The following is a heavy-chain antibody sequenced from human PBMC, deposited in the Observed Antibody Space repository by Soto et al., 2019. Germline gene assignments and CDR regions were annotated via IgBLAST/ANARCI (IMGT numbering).Heavy chain of an antibody. V-gene: IGHV4-59*12. Sequence: SETLSLTCTVSGGSISTYSWNWIRQAPGKGLEWIGYIYYSGSTYYNPSLKSRVTISVDTSKNQFSLKLSSVTAADTAVYYCAREEAAGHYYYGMDVWGQGTTVTVSS. CDR3: AREEAAGHYYYGMDV. D-gene: IGHD6-13*01. J-gene: IGHJ6*02. CDR2: IYYSGST. CDR1: GGSISTYS.